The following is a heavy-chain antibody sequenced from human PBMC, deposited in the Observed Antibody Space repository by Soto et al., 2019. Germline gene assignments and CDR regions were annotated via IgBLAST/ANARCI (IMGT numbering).Heavy chain of an antibody. J-gene: IGHJ6*03. D-gene: IGHD3-10*01. CDR2: IYYTGTT. CDR3: ARSHGSSDRDFYYYMDV. Sequence: QVQLQESGPGLVKPSQTLSLRCSVSGDAISSGTYYWTWVRQPPGEGLEWIGNIYYTGTTYYNPSLRSRVTMSVDTSKSQFSLNLNSVTAADTAVYYCARSHGSSDRDFYYYMDVWGKGTTVTVSS. CDR1: GDAISSGTYY. V-gene: IGHV4-31*03.